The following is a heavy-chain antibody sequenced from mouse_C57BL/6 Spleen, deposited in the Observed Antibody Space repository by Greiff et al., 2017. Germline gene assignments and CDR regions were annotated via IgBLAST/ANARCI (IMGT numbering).Heavy chain of an antibody. J-gene: IGHJ3*01. CDR2: IYPSDSET. CDR1: GYTFTSYW. Sequence: QVQLQQPGAELVRPGSSVKLSCKASGYTFTSYWMDWVKQRPGQGLEWIGNIYPSDSETHYNQKFKDKATLTVEKSSSTAYMQLSSLTSEDSAVYYCARTWGYPAGFAYWGQGTLVTVSA. D-gene: IGHD2-2*01. CDR3: ARTWGYPAGFAY. V-gene: IGHV1-61*01.